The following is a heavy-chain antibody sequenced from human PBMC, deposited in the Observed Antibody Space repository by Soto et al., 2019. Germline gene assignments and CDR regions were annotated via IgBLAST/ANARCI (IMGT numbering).Heavy chain of an antibody. V-gene: IGHV3-7*05. CDR1: GLTFSSHW. J-gene: IGHJ3*02. CDR2: INQDGSEK. D-gene: IGHD3-22*01. CDR3: AKDLALMIAPLGAFDI. Sequence: GGSLRLSCAASGLTFSSHWMTWVRQAPGKGPEWVANINQDGSEKYYVDSVKGRFTISRDNTKNTLYLQMNSLRAEDTAVYYCAKDLALMIAPLGAFDIWGQGTMVTVSS.